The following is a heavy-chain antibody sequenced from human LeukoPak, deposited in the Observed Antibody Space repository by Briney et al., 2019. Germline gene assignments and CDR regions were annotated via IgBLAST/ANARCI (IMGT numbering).Heavy chain of an antibody. CDR3: ARDYSFGYPDYYMDV. CDR2: INPNNGGT. D-gene: IGHD5-18*01. J-gene: IGHJ6*03. Sequence: EASVKVSCKASGYTFTGHYLHWVRQAPGQGPEWMGWINPNNGGTNYGQKFQGRFTMTRDTSISTAYMELSSLRSDDTAVFYCARDYSFGYPDYYMDVWGKGTTVTVSS. V-gene: IGHV1-2*02. CDR1: GYTFTGHY.